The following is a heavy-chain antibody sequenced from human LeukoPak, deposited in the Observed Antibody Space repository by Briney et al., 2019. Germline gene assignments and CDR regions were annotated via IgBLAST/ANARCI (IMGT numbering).Heavy chain of an antibody. J-gene: IGHJ4*02. CDR2: IRSKANSYAT. D-gene: IGHD5-18*01. CDR1: GFTFSSYA. V-gene: IGHV3-73*01. CDR3: TTSPGMGTVY. Sequence: GGSLRLSCAASGFTFSSYAMSWVRQASGKGLEWVGRIRSKANSYATAYAASVKGRFTISRDDSKNTAYLQMNSLKTEDTAVYYCTTSPGMGTVYWGQGTLVTVSS.